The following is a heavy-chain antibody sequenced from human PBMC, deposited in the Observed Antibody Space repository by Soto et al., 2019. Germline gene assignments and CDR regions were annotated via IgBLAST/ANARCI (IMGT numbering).Heavy chain of an antibody. J-gene: IGHJ4*02. CDR2: IYYSGST. CDR3: ARLNYDSSGYS. CDR1: GGSISSYY. V-gene: IGHV4-59*01. D-gene: IGHD3-22*01. Sequence: SETLSLTCTVSGGSISSYYWSWIRQPPGKGLEWIGYIYYSGSTNYNPSLKSRVTISVDTSKNQFSLKLSSVTAADTAVYYCARLNYDSSGYSWGQGTLVTVSS.